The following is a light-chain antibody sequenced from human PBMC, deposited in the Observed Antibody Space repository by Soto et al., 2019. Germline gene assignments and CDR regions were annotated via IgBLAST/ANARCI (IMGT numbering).Light chain of an antibody. V-gene: IGKV3-20*01. Sequence: EIGLTQSPGTLSLSPGESATLSCRASQSVTNTHLAWYQQRPGQAPRLLIYDASRRDTGIPARFSGSGSGADFTLTISGLEPADFAVYFCHQYGTSPQTFGQGTKVDIK. CDR2: DAS. CDR1: QSVTNTH. J-gene: IGKJ1*01. CDR3: HQYGTSPQT.